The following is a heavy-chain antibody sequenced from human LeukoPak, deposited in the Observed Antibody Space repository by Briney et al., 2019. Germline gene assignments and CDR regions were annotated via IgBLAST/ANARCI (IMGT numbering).Heavy chain of an antibody. Sequence: SETLSLTCTVSGGSISSSDYYWGWIRQPPGKGLEWIGSIYYSGSTYYNPSLKSRVTISVDTSKNQFSLKLTSVTAADTAVYYCTRDGPRSSGYPDNWGQGTLVTVSS. CDR2: IYYSGST. CDR3: TRDGPRSSGYPDN. D-gene: IGHD3-22*01. J-gene: IGHJ4*02. V-gene: IGHV4-39*07. CDR1: GGSISSSDYY.